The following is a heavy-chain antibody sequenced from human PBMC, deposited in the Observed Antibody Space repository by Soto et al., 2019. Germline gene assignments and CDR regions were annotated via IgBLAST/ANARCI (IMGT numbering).Heavy chain of an antibody. V-gene: IGHV3-33*01. D-gene: IGHD5-18*01. J-gene: IGHJ4*02. CDR1: GFTFSIYG. Sequence: GGSLRLSCAASGFTFSIYGMHWVRQAPGKGLEWVAVIWYDGSNKYYAESVKGRFTISRDNSKNTLYVQMNSLRAEDTAVYYCARGKGYSYGLLDSWGQGTLVTVSS. CDR3: ARGKGYSYGLLDS. CDR2: IWYDGSNK.